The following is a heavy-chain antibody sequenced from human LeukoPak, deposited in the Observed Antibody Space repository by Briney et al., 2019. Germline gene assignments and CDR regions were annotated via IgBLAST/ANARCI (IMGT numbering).Heavy chain of an antibody. D-gene: IGHD3-22*01. CDR1: GGSFSGYY. J-gene: IGHJ4*02. CDR2: INHSGST. CDR3: ARYPHPYYYDSSGQRGYFDY. Sequence: PSETLSLTCAVYGGSFSGYYLSWIRQPPGKGLEWIGEINHSGSTNYNPSLKSRVTISVDTSKNQFSLKLSSVTAADTAVYYCARYPHPYYYDSSGQRGYFDYWGQGTLVTVSS. V-gene: IGHV4-34*01.